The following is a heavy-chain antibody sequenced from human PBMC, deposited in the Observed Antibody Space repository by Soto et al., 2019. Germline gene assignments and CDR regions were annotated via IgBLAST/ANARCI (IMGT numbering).Heavy chain of an antibody. CDR3: ARGERLGLDY. D-gene: IGHD6-19*01. J-gene: IGHJ4*02. V-gene: IGHV4-59*01. CDR1: GAAISSFY. CDR2: ISNSGGA. Sequence: QVQLQESGPGQVKPSETLYLTCTVSGAAISSFYWSWIRQSPGKGLEWIGYISNSGGANYNPSLRGRVTISRDTSENQFSLNLNSLTAEDTAMYYCARGERLGLDYWGQGSLVTVSS.